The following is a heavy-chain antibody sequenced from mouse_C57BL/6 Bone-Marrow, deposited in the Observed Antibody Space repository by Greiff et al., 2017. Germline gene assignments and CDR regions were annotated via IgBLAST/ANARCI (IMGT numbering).Heavy chain of an antibody. CDR2: IDPSDSYT. CDR3: ARGVLTGYYFDY. D-gene: IGHD4-1*01. J-gene: IGHJ2*01. Sequence: VQLQQPGAELVKPGASVKLSCKASGYTFTSYWMQWVKQRPGQGLEWIGEIDPSDSYTNYNQKFKGKATLTVDTASSTAYMQLSSLTSEDSAVYYCARGVLTGYYFDYWGQGTTLTVSS. V-gene: IGHV1-50*01. CDR1: GYTFTSYW.